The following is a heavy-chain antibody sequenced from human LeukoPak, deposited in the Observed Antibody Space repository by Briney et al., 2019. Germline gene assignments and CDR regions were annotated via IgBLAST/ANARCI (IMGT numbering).Heavy chain of an antibody. D-gene: IGHD3-10*01. V-gene: IGHV1-8*01. CDR3: ARSRTMVRGVIPSLGY. J-gene: IGHJ4*02. CDR1: GYTLTSYD. Sequence: ASVKVSCKASGYTLTSYDINWMRQANGPGLEWMGWMDPNSGNTGYAQTFQGRVTITWNTSISTAYMELSSLRSEDTAVYYCARSRTMVRGVIPSLGYWGQGTLVTVSS. CDR2: MDPNSGNT.